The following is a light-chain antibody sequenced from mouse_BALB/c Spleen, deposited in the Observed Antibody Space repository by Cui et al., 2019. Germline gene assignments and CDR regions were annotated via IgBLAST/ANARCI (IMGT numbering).Light chain of an antibody. J-gene: IGKJ1*01. CDR1: SSVSY. Sequence: QIVLTQSPAIMSASLGEEITLTCSASSSVSYMQWSQQKSGTSPKLLIYSTSNLASGVPSRFSGSGSGTFYSLTISSVEAEDAADYYCHQWSSYPWTFGGGTKLEIK. CDR2: STS. CDR3: HQWSSYPWT. V-gene: IGKV4-80*01.